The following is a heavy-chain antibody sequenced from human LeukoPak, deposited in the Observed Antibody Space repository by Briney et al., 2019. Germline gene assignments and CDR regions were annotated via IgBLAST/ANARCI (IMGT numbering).Heavy chain of an antibody. J-gene: IGHJ6*03. Sequence: GGSLRLSCAASGFTFSSYAMSWVRQAPGKGLEWVSAISGSGGSTYYADSVKGRFTISRDNSKNTLYLQMNSQRAEDTAVYYCAKVGWYDRIRNYYYYMDVWGKGTTVTVSS. CDR2: ISGSGGST. CDR3: AKVGWYDRIRNYYYYMDV. CDR1: GFTFSSYA. D-gene: IGHD3-3*01. V-gene: IGHV3-23*01.